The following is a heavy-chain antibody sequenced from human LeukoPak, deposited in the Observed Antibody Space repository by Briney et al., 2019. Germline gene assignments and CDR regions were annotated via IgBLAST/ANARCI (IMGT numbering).Heavy chain of an antibody. Sequence: GGSLRLSCAASGFTVSSNCVSWVRQAPGKGLEWVSIIYSAGATYYADSVRGRFTISRDNSKNTVCLQMNNLRAKDTAVYYCASGGLGARKYYSDPFHYWGQGTLVTVSS. CDR1: GFTVSSNC. D-gene: IGHD3-10*01. CDR3: ASGGLGARKYYSDPFHY. V-gene: IGHV3-53*01. CDR2: IYSAGAT. J-gene: IGHJ4*02.